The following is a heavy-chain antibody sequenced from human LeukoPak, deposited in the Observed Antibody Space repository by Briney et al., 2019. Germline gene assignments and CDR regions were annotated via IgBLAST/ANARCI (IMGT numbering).Heavy chain of an antibody. J-gene: IGHJ4*02. D-gene: IGHD6-13*01. V-gene: IGHV3-21*01. CDR2: ISSNGYYI. CDR1: GFTFRSHT. Sequence: PGGSLRLSCAASGFTFRSHTINWVRQAPGKGLGWVSSISSNGYYIYYADSVKGRFTISRDNAKNSLYLQMDSLRAEDTAMYYCAREGGTYSSNLDYFDYWGQGTLVTVSS. CDR3: AREGGTYSSNLDYFDY.